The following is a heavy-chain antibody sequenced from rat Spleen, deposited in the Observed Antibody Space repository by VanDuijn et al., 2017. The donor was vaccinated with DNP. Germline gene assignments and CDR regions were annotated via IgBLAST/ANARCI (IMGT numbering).Heavy chain of an antibody. D-gene: IGHD1-1*01. Sequence: EVQLVETGGGLVQPGRSLKLSCVASGFTFSNYWMFWVRQAPGKGLEWVASINTDGGSTYYSDSVKGRFTISRDNSENTVYLQMNSLRSEDTATYYCAKDKWFYAMDAWGQGTSVTVSS. V-gene: IGHV5-58*01. J-gene: IGHJ4*01. CDR2: INTDGGST. CDR1: GFTFSNYW. CDR3: AKDKWFYAMDA.